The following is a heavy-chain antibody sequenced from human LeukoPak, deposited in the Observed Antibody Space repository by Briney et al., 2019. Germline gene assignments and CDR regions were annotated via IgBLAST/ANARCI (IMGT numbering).Heavy chain of an antibody. CDR2: ISAYNGNT. V-gene: IGHV1-18*01. D-gene: IGHD2-2*02. Sequence: GASVKVSCKASGYTFTSYGISWVRQAPGQGLEWMGCISAYNGNTNYAQKLQGRVTMTTDTSTSTAYMELRSLRSDDTAVYYCARDHCSSTSCYIWFDPLGQGTPVTVSS. CDR1: GYTFTSYG. CDR3: ARDHCSSTSCYIWFDP. J-gene: IGHJ5*02.